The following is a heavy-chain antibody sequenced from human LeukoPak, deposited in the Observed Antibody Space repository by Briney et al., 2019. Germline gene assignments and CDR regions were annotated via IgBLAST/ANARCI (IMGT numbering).Heavy chain of an antibody. J-gene: IGHJ6*03. CDR1: GGSISSGSYY. CDR3: ARHPATVTPYYYYYMDV. Sequence: SETLSLTCTVSGGSISSGSYYWSWIRQPAGKGLEWIGRIYTSGSTNYNPSLKSRATISVDTSKNQFSLKLSSVTAADTAVYYCARHPATVTPYYYYYMDVWGKGTTVTISS. D-gene: IGHD4-17*01. CDR2: IYTSGST. V-gene: IGHV4-61*02.